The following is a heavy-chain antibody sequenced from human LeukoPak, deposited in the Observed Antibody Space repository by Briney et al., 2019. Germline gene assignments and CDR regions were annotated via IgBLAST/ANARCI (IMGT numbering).Heavy chain of an antibody. Sequence: SETLSLTCTVSGGSISSGSYYWSWIRQPAGKGLEWIGRIYTSGSTNYNPSLKSRVTISVDTSKNQFSLKLSSVTAADTAVYYCARGSLLRITMVRGVTKPTYWYFDLWGRGTLVTVSS. CDR2: IYTSGST. V-gene: IGHV4-61*02. J-gene: IGHJ2*01. CDR1: GGSISSGSYY. CDR3: ARGSLLRITMVRGVTKPTYWYFDL. D-gene: IGHD3-10*01.